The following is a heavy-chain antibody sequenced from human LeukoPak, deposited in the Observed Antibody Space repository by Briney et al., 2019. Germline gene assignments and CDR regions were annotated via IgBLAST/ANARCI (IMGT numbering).Heavy chain of an antibody. CDR2: ISSSSSYT. D-gene: IGHD3-10*01. V-gene: IGHV3-11*06. J-gene: IGHJ4*02. CDR1: GFTFSDYY. Sequence: GGSLRLSCAASGFTFSDYYMSWIRQAPGKGLEWVSYISSSSSYTNYADSVNGRFTISRDNAKNSLYLQMNSLRAEDTAVYYCARDWGAYYYGSGSYYAPLDYWGQGTLVTVSS. CDR3: ARDWGAYYYGSGSYYAPLDY.